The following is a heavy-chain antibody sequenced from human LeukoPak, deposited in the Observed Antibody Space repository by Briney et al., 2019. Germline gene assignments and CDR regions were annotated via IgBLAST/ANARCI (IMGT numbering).Heavy chain of an antibody. V-gene: IGHV1-69*05. Sequence: GATVKISCKVSGYTFTDYYMHWVQQAPGQGLEWMGRIIPIFGTANYAQKFQGRVTITTDESTSTAYMELSSLRSEDTAVYYCARDLNPDYGDYVYWGQGTLVTVSS. CDR1: GYTFTDYY. J-gene: IGHJ4*02. CDR2: IIPIFGTA. D-gene: IGHD4-17*01. CDR3: ARDLNPDYGDYVY.